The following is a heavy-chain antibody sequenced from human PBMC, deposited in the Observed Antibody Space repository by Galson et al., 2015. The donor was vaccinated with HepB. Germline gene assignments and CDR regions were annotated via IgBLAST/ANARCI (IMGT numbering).Heavy chain of an antibody. CDR1: TFTFSSFA. D-gene: IGHD3-9*01. CDR2: ISYDENHK. J-gene: IGHJ6*02. CDR3: ARGGYFDSLVGDYYYGMDV. V-gene: IGHV3-30*04. Sequence: SLRLSCAASTFTFSSFAMHWVRQVPGKGLEWVAVISYDENHKYYADSVKGRFTISRDSSKNTLSLQMNSLRTEDTAVYYCARGGYFDSLVGDYYYGMDVWGQGTTVTVSS.